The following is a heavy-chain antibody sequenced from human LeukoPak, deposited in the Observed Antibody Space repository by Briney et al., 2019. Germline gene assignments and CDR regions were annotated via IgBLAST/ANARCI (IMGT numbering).Heavy chain of an antibody. CDR2: IYPGDSDT. CDR1: GYSFTNFW. D-gene: IGHD7-27*01. Sequence: GESLKISCKASGYSFTNFWLGWVRQTPGKGLEWMGIIYPGDSDTRYSPSFEGQVTIPADKSISTAYLQLGSLKASDTAMYYCARSRGDNNGFDPWGEGTLVTVSS. CDR3: ARSRGDNNGFDP. J-gene: IGHJ5*02. V-gene: IGHV5-51*01.